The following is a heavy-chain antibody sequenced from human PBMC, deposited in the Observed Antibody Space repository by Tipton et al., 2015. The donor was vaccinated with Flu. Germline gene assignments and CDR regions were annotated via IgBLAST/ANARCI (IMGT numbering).Heavy chain of an antibody. CDR3: ATGFYYDSENSFDI. CDR2: IYHSGGT. J-gene: IGHJ3*02. Sequence: TLSLTCTVSGGSISSDYWSWIRQPPGKGLEWIGYIYHSGGTNYNPSLKSRVTISVDTSRNQFSLKLRSVTAADTAIYYCATGFYYDSENSFDIWGQGTMVTVSS. CDR1: GGSISSDY. V-gene: IGHV4-59*01. D-gene: IGHD3-22*01.